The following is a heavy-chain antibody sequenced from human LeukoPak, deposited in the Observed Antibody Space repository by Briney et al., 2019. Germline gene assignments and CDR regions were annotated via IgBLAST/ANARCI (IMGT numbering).Heavy chain of an antibody. CDR2: ITISRSTI. J-gene: IGHJ4*02. D-gene: IGHD6-13*01. V-gene: IGHV3-48*02. Sequence: GGSLRLSCAASGFTFSSYNMNWVRQAPGKGLEWVSYITISRSTIYYANSVKGRFTISRDNAKNSLYLQMNSLRDEDTAVYYCARESGYTYGAWGQGTLVTVSS. CDR3: ARESGYTYGA. CDR1: GFTFSSYN.